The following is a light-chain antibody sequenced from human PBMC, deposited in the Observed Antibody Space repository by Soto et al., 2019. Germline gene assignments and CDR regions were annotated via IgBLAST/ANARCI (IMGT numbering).Light chain of an antibody. CDR3: CSPAIGSTLV. CDR1: SSDVGYYTF. CDR2: GDR. Sequence: QSALTQPASVSGSPGQSITISCTGTSSDVGYYTFVSWYQQHPSKAPRLMIYGDRDRASGVSNRFSGSKSGNTASLTISGLQHEDEADYYCCSPAIGSTLVCGGGTKVTVL. V-gene: IGLV2-23*01. J-gene: IGLJ2*01.